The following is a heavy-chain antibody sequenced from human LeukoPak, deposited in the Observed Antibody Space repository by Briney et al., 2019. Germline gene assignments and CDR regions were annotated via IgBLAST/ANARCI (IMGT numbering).Heavy chain of an antibody. Sequence: SETLSLTCTVSGGSISSGGYYWSWIRQPPGKGLEWIGYIYHSGSTYYNPSLKSRVTISVDRSKNQFSLKLSSVTAADTAVYYCARRIYDILTAAYFDYWGQGTLVTVSS. CDR3: ARRIYDILTAAYFDY. CDR2: IYHSGST. J-gene: IGHJ4*02. D-gene: IGHD3-9*01. V-gene: IGHV4-30-2*01. CDR1: GGSISSGGYY.